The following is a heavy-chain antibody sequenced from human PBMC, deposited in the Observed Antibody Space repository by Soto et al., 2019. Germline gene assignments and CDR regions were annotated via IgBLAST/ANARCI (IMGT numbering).Heavy chain of an antibody. V-gene: IGHV1-18*01. D-gene: IGHD1-1*01. CDR2: ISAHNGNT. J-gene: IGHJ4*02. CDR3: ARGRYGDY. CDR1: GYIFTTYG. Sequence: QVHLVQSGAEVKKPGASVKVSCKGSGYIFTTYGITWVRQAPGQGLEWMGWISAHNGNTNYAQKLQGRVTVTRDTSTSTAYMELRNLGSDDTAVYCCARGRYGDYWGQGALVTVSS.